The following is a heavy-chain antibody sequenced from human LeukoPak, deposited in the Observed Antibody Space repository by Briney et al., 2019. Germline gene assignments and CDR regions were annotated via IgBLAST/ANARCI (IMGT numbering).Heavy chain of an antibody. CDR1: GGSISSNSFY. V-gene: IGHV4-39*01. J-gene: IGHJ4*02. Sequence: PSETLSLTCTVSGGSISSNSFYWGWIRQPPGKGLEWVGSTYYSGSSYYNPSLKSRVTISVDTSKNQFSLKVTSVTAADTAVYYCARQSGPYSSRWFDYWGQGTLVTVSS. CDR2: TYYSGSS. D-gene: IGHD6-13*01. CDR3: ARQSGPYSSRWFDY.